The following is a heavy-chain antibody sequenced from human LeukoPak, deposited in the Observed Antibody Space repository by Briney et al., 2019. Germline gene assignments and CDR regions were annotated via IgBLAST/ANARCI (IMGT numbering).Heavy chain of an antibody. CDR2: IYYRGST. CDR1: GGSISSYY. V-gene: IGHV4-59*12. Sequence: PSETLSLTCTVSGGSISSYYWSWIRQPPGKGLEWIGYIYYRGSTYYNPSLKSRVTISVDTSKNQFALRLSSVTAADTAVYYCARDTSGYFAFDYWGQGTLVTVSS. J-gene: IGHJ4*02. D-gene: IGHD3-22*01. CDR3: ARDTSGYFAFDY.